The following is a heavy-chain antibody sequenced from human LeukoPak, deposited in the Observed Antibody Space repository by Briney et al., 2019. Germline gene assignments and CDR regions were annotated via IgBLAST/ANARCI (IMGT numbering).Heavy chain of an antibody. CDR3: ARDRSGYYRWFNP. V-gene: IGHV3-48*03. CDR1: GFTFSSYE. Sequence: PGGSLRLSCAASGFTFSSYEMNWVRQAPGKGLEWVSYISESSSTIYYADSVKGRFTISRDNAKNSLYLQMNRLGVEDTAVYYCARDRSGYYRWFNPWGQGTLVTVSS. CDR2: ISESSSTI. J-gene: IGHJ5*02. D-gene: IGHD5-12*01.